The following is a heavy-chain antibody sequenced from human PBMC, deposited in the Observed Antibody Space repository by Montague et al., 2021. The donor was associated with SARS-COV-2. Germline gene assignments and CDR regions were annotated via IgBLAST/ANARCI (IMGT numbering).Heavy chain of an antibody. D-gene: IGHD3-22*01. Sequence: SETLSRTCGVYGGSFGDDHWSWIRRPPGKGLEWIGDIKQSGSTNYNPSLKSRVSISVDTSRNQFSLKLTSVTAADTAVYFCARGHLSVSMIVVVFTSASYYFDYWGQGALVTVSS. CDR3: ARGHLSVSMIVVVFTSASYYFDY. V-gene: IGHV4-34*01. CDR1: GGSFGDDH. J-gene: IGHJ4*02. CDR2: IKQSGST.